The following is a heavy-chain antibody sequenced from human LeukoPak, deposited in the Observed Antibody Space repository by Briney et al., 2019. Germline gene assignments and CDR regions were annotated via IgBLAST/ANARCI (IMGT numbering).Heavy chain of an antibody. CDR1: GFTFDDYA. CDR3: AKGPYSGYVGPYYFDY. D-gene: IGHD5-12*01. V-gene: IGHV3-9*01. J-gene: IGHJ4*02. CDR2: ISWNSGSI. Sequence: PGGSPRLSCAASGFTFDDYAMHWVRQAPGKGLEWVSGISWNSGSIGYADSVKGRFTISRDNAKNSLYLQMNSLRAEDTALYYCAKGPYSGYVGPYYFDYWGQGTLVTVSS.